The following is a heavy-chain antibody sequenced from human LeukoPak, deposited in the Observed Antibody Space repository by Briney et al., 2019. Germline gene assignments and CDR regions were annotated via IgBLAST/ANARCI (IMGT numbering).Heavy chain of an antibody. CDR3: ARVGVDYDSSGYYFRMDY. V-gene: IGHV1-8*01. CDR2: MNPNSGNT. Sequence: GASVKVSCKDSGYTFNSYEINWVRQATGQGLEWMGWMNPNSGNTGYAQKFQGRVTMTRNTSISTAYMELSSLRSEDTAVYYCARVGVDYDSSGYYFRMDYWGQGTLVTVSS. D-gene: IGHD3-22*01. J-gene: IGHJ4*02. CDR1: GYTFNSYE.